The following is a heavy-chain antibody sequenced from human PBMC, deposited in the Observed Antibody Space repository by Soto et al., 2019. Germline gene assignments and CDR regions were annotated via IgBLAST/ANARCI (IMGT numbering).Heavy chain of an antibody. J-gene: IGHJ5*02. CDR2: IYYSGST. CDR3: ARQQGHCSSTSCSYNWFDP. Sequence: QVQLQESGPGLVKPSQTLSLTCTVSGRSISSSGYYWSWIRQHPGKGLEWIGSIYYSGSTYYNPSLKSRVTISVDTSKNQFSLKLSSVTAADTAVYYCARQQGHCSSTSCSYNWFDPWGQGTLVTVSS. D-gene: IGHD2-2*01. CDR1: GRSISSSGYY. V-gene: IGHV4-31*03.